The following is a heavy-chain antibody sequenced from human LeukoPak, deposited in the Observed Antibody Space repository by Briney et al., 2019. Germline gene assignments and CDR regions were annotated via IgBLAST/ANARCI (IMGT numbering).Heavy chain of an antibody. D-gene: IGHD6-13*01. V-gene: IGHV1-8*01. J-gene: IGHJ5*02. CDR3: AREQLDP. CDR2: MNPNSGEI. CDR1: GYTFTSYD. Sequence: ASVTVSFKGSGYTFTSYDINWVRQATGQGLEWMGYMNPNSGEIVYAQKFQGRVTMTTDTSISTAYMELSSLRSEDTAVYYCAREQLDPWGQGTLVTVSS.